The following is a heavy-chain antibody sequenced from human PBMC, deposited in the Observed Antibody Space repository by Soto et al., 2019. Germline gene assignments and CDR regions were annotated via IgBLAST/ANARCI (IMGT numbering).Heavy chain of an antibody. CDR3: ARDGSYCSSTSCGTAFDY. Sequence: PGGSLRLSCAASGFTFSSYDMHWVRQATGKGLEWVSAIGTAGDTYYPGSVKGRFTISRENAKNSLYLQMNSLRAEDTAVYYCARDGSYCSSTSCGTAFDYWGQGTLVTVSS. CDR2: IGTAGDT. V-gene: IGHV3-13*01. CDR1: GFTFSSYD. J-gene: IGHJ4*02. D-gene: IGHD2-2*01.